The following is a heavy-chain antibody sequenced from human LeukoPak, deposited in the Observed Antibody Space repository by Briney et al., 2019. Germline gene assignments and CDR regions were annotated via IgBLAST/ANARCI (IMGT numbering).Heavy chain of an antibody. CDR3: TRGATWNFDY. CDR2: TYYRSKWFY. D-gene: IGHD1-26*01. V-gene: IGHV6-1*01. Sequence: SQTLSLTCANSGDSVSSNSAAWNWIRQSPSRGLEWLGRTYYRSKWFYNYAVSVKSRITINPDTSKNQFSLQLNSVTPEDTAIYYCTRGATWNFDYWGQGTLVTVSS. CDR1: GDSVSSNSAA. J-gene: IGHJ4*02.